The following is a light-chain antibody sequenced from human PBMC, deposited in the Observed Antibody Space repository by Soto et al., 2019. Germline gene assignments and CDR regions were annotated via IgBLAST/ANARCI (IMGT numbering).Light chain of an antibody. CDR2: ESS. CDR3: QQRSNWTQT. V-gene: IGKV3-11*01. Sequence: IVLTQSPGTLSLSPGERATLSCRASQSVSNNYLAWYQQKPGQAPRLLIYESSNRATGIAARFSGSGSGTDFTLTISSLENEDCAVYYCQQRSNWTQTFGQGTKVDIK. J-gene: IGKJ1*01. CDR1: QSVSNNY.